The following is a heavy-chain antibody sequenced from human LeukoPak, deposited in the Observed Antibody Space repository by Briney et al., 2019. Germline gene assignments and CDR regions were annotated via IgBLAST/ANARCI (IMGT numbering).Heavy chain of an antibody. CDR2: ISGSGGST. D-gene: IGHD3-10*01. Sequence: PGGSLRLSCAASGFTFSSYAMSWVRQAPGKGLEWVSAISGSGGSTYYADSVKGRFTISRDIAKNTLYLQMNSLRAEDTAVYYCAKDRSFNSYNFEYWGQGTPVTVSS. CDR3: AKDRSFNSYNFEY. V-gene: IGHV3-23*01. J-gene: IGHJ4*02. CDR1: GFTFSSYA.